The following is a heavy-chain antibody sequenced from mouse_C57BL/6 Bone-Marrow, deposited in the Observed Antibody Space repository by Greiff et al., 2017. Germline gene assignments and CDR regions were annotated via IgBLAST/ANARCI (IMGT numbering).Heavy chain of an antibody. V-gene: IGHV5-4*01. J-gene: IGHJ4*01. CDR2: ISDGGSYT. CDR1: GFTFSSYA. CDR3: ARDGYYVYYYAMDY. Sequence: EVQGVESGGGLVKPGGSLKLSCAASGFTFSSYAMSWVRQTPEKRLEWVATISDGGSYTYYPDNVKGRFTISRDNAKNNLYLQKSRLKSEDTAMYYCARDGYYVYYYAMDYWGQGTSVTVSS. D-gene: IGHD2-3*01.